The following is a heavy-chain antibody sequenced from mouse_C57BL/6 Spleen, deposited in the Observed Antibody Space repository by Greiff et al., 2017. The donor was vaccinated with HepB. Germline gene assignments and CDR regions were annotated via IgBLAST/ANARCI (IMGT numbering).Heavy chain of an antibody. CDR2: ISDGGSYT. D-gene: IGHD2-4*01. CDR1: GFTFSSYA. J-gene: IGHJ3*01. Sequence: EVKLVESGGGLVKPGGSLKLSCAASGFTFSSYAMSWVRQTPEKRLEWVATISDGGSYTYYPDNVKGRFTISRDNAKNNLYLQMSHLKSEDTAMYYCARVYYDYDEGFACWGQGTLVTVSA. CDR3: ARVYYDYDEGFAC. V-gene: IGHV5-4*03.